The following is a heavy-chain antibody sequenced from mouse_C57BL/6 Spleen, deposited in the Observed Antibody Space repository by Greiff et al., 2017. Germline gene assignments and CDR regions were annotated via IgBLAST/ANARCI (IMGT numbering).Heavy chain of an antibody. Sequence: QVQLQQSGPGLVQPSQSLSITCTVSGFSLTSYGVHWVRQSPGKGLEWLGVIWSGGSTDYTAAFISRLSISKDKSKSQVFFKMNRLQADDTAIYYCARRSPNWASYAMDYWGQGTSVTVSS. CDR3: ARRSPNWASYAMDY. J-gene: IGHJ4*01. CDR2: IWSGGST. V-gene: IGHV2-2*01. CDR1: GFSLTSYG. D-gene: IGHD4-1*01.